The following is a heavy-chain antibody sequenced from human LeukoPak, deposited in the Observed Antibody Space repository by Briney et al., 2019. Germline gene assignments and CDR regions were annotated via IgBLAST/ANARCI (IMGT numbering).Heavy chain of an antibody. V-gene: IGHV1-46*01. CDR3: ARDPGSCRAFDI. Sequence: ASVKVSCKASGYTFTSYYFHWVRQAPGQGLEWMGIINPSGGTTSYAQKFQGRVTMTRDTSTSTVYMEVSSLRSEDTAVYYCARDPGSCRAFDIWGQGTMVTVSS. CDR2: INPSGGTT. J-gene: IGHJ3*02. CDR1: GYTFTSYY. D-gene: IGHD1-26*01.